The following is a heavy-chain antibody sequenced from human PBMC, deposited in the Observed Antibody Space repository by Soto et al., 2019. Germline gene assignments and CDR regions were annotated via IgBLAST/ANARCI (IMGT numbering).Heavy chain of an antibody. Sequence: ASVKVSCKASGYTFTGYYMHWVRQAPGQGLEWMGWINPNSGGTNYAQKFQGWVTMTRDTSISTAYMELSRLRSDDTAVYYCAKDEPLDTTVTTFLYYYYYGMDVWGQGTTVTVSS. V-gene: IGHV1-2*04. CDR1: GYTFTGYY. CDR2: INPNSGGT. J-gene: IGHJ6*02. CDR3: AKDEPLDTTVTTFLYYYYYGMDV. D-gene: IGHD4-17*01.